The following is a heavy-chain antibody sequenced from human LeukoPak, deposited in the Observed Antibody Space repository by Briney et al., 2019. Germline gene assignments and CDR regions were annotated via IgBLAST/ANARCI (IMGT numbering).Heavy chain of an antibody. J-gene: IGHJ4*02. CDR3: ARGSGLEPEDY. Sequence: SETLSLTCTVSGGSINSYYWSWIRQPPGKGLEWIGYIYYSGSTNYNPSLKSRVTISVDTSKNQFSLKLSSVTAADTAVYYCARGSGLEPEDYWGQGTLVTVSS. V-gene: IGHV4-59*01. D-gene: IGHD6-25*01. CDR1: GGSINSYY. CDR2: IYYSGST.